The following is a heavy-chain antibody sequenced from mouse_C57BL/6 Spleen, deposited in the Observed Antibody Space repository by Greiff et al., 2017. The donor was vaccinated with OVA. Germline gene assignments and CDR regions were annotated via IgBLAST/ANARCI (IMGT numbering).Heavy chain of an antibody. CDR2: IYPGGGYT. D-gene: IGHD2-4*01. V-gene: IGHV1-63*01. J-gene: IGHJ3*01. CDR1: GYTFTNYW. CDR3: ARRHDYDENWFAY. Sequence: QVHVKQSGAELVRPGTSVKMSCKASGYTFTNYWIGWAKQRPGHGLEWIGDIYPGGGYTNYNEKFKGKATLTADKSSSTAYMQFSSLTSEDSAIYYCARRHDYDENWFAYWGQVTLVTVCA.